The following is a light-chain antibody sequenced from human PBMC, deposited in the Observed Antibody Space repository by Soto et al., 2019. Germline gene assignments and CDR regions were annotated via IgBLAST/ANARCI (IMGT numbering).Light chain of an antibody. CDR3: QQRRSWPRA. CDR2: DAT. CDR1: QSVGSY. J-gene: IGKJ1*01. V-gene: IGKV3-11*01. Sequence: EIVLTQSPATRSLSPGERATLSCRASQSVGSYLAWFQQKPGQAPRLLIYDATNRATGIPARFNGSGSGTDFTLTISSLEPEDFAVYYCQQRRSWPRAFGQGTKVDIK.